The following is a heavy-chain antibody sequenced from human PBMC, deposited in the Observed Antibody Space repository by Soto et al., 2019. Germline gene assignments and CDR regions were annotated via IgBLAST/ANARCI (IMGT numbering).Heavy chain of an antibody. CDR1: GYTFTAYY. J-gene: IGHJ6*02. CDR3: ARQGSGTEYPQYFYYGMDV. D-gene: IGHD6-19*01. V-gene: IGHV1-2*02. CDR2: INPNSGVA. Sequence: QVQLVQSGAEVEKPGASVRVSCKTSGYTFTAYYIHCVRQAPGRGLEWMGWINPNSGVANYAQNFQGRVTMTRDTSISTVYLDLSKMRSEDTTVYYCARQGSGTEYPQYFYYGMDVWGQGTTAAAAS.